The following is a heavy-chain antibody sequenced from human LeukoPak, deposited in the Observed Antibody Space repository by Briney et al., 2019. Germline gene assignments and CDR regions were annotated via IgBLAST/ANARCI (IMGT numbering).Heavy chain of an antibody. CDR3: AKVLQMVREVTPFDY. Sequence: PGGSLRLSCAASGFTFSSYAMHWVRQAPGKGLEWVAVISYDGSNKYYADSVKGRFTMSRDNFKNTLYLQMNSLRAEDTAVYYCAKVLQMVREVTPFDYWGQGTLVTVSS. V-gene: IGHV3-30*04. CDR1: GFTFSSYA. CDR2: ISYDGSNK. J-gene: IGHJ4*02. D-gene: IGHD3-10*01.